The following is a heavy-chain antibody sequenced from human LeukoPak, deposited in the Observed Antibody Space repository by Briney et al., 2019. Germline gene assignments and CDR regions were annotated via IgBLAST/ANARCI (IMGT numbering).Heavy chain of an antibody. CDR3: ARAGPSGSWRNYYYMDV. CDR1: GGSISGYY. Sequence: SETLSLTCIVSGGSISGYYWSGVRQPAGKGLEWIGRIYPSGSTNYNPSLKSRVTMSVDASKNQFALRLGSLTAADTAVYYCARAGPSGSWRNYYYMDVWGKGTTVTVSS. J-gene: IGHJ6*03. D-gene: IGHD1-26*01. V-gene: IGHV4-4*07. CDR2: IYPSGST.